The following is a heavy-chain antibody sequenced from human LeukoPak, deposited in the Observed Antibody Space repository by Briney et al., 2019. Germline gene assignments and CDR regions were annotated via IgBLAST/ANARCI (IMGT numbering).Heavy chain of an antibody. V-gene: IGHV3-74*01. J-gene: IGHJ4*02. CDR2: INTDGSST. CDR3: ARGSAGTAYFDY. CDR1: GFAFSSYW. Sequence: GGSLRLSCAASGFAFSSYWMHWVRQAPGKGLVWVSRINTDGSSTRYADSVKGRFTFSRDNAKNTLYLQMNSLRGEDTAVYYCARGSAGTAYFDYWGQGTLVTVSS. D-gene: IGHD5-18*01.